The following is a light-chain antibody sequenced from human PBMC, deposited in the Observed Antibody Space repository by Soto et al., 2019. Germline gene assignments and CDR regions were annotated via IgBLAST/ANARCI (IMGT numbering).Light chain of an antibody. CDR1: QSISSY. CDR2: AAS. J-gene: IGKJ4*01. Sequence: DIQMTQSPSSLSASVGDRVTITCRASQSISSYLNWYQQKPGKAPKLLIYAASSLQSGVPSRFSGSGSGTDFTLTISSLQPEDFATYYCQQFNIYPLTFGGGTKVEIK. V-gene: IGKV1-39*01. CDR3: QQFNIYPLT.